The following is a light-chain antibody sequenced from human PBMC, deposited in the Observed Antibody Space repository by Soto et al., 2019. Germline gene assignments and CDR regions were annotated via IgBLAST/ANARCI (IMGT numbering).Light chain of an antibody. CDR2: DVN. Sequence: QSALTQPRSVAGSPGQSVTISCTGTSSDVGGYNYVSWYQQHPGKAPKFIIYDVNKRPSGVPDRFSGSKSGTTASLTISGLQADDEADYYCCSYAGSYTMLVGGGTKLTVL. CDR3: CSYAGSYTML. J-gene: IGLJ2*01. V-gene: IGLV2-11*01. CDR1: SSDVGGYNY.